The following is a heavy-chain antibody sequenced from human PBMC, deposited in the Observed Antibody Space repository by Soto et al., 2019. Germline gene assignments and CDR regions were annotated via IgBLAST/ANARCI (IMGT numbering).Heavy chain of an antibody. D-gene: IGHD3-9*01. CDR1: GGSISSYY. V-gene: IGHV4-59*01. Sequence: SETLSLTCTVSGGSISSYYWSWIRQPPGKGLEWIGYIYYSGSTNYNPSLKSRVTISVDTSKNQFSLKLSSVTAADTAVYCCARGALELRYFDWSPYYFDYWGQGTLVTVSS. CDR2: IYYSGST. J-gene: IGHJ4*02. CDR3: ARGALELRYFDWSPYYFDY.